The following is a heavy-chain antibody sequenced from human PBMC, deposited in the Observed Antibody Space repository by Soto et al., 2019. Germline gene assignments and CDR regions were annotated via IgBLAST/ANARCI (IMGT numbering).Heavy chain of an antibody. CDR1: GYTFTSYY. V-gene: IGHV1-46*01. CDR2: INPSGGST. CDR3: ARDRGIAVAGTWWFDP. Sequence: ASVKVSCKASGYTFTSYYMHWVRQAPGQGLEWMGIINPSGGSTSYAQKFQGRVTMTRDTSTSTVYMELGSLRSEDTAVYYCARDRGIAVAGTWWFDPWGQGTLVTVSS. J-gene: IGHJ5*02. D-gene: IGHD6-19*01.